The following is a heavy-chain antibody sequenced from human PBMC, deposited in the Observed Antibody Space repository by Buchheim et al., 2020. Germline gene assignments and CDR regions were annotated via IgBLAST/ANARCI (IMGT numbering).Heavy chain of an antibody. J-gene: IGHJ4*02. CDR2: INSDGSST. Sequence: VQLVESGGGVVQPGRSLRLSCAASGFTFSYFWMHWVRQAPGKGLVWVSRINSDGSSTTYADSVKGRFTISRDNAKNTLYLQMNSLRAEDTAVYYCARDWTSIAARPDYWGQGTL. CDR1: GFTFSYFW. CDR3: ARDWTSIAARPDY. V-gene: IGHV3-74*01. D-gene: IGHD6-6*01.